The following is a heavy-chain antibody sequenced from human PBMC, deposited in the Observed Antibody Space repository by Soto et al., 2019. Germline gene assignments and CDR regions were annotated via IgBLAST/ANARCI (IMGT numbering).Heavy chain of an antibody. J-gene: IGHJ4*02. CDR2: IWYDGSNK. Sequence: QVQLVESGGGVVQPGRSLRLSCAPSGFTFSTYGMHWLRQAPGKGLEWVAVIWYDGSNKYYADSVKGRFTISRDNSKNTLYLQMNSLRAEDTAVDYCARDLGGYEPFDYWGQGTLVTVSS. CDR3: ARDLGGYEPFDY. D-gene: IGHD5-12*01. V-gene: IGHV3-33*01. CDR1: GFTFSTYG.